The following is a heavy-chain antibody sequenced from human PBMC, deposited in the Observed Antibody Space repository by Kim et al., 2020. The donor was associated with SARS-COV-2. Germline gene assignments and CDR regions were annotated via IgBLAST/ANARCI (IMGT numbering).Heavy chain of an antibody. CDR2: ISYDGSNK. D-gene: IGHD7-27*01. CDR3: AKDLGY. CDR1: GFTFSSYG. V-gene: IGHV3-30*18. J-gene: IGHJ4*02. Sequence: GGSLRLSCAASGFTFSSYGMHWVRQAPGKGLEWVAVISYDGSNKYYADSVKGRFTISRDNSKNTLYLQMNSLRAEDTAVYYCAKDLGYWGQGTLVTVSS.